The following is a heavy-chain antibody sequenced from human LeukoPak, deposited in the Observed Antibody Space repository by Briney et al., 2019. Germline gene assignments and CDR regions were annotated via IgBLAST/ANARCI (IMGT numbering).Heavy chain of an antibody. CDR3: AREPHRVLVPGPPDF. CDR1: GGLFSGYY. Sequence: SETLSLTCSVSGGLFSGYYWSWIRQSPGTGLEWIGEINHTGDTNYNPSLQSRVSTSIDTSKRQFSLRLISVTAADTAVYYCAREPHRVLVPGPPDFWGQGILVTVSS. D-gene: IGHD1-14*01. V-gene: IGHV4-34*01. J-gene: IGHJ4*02. CDR2: INHTGDT.